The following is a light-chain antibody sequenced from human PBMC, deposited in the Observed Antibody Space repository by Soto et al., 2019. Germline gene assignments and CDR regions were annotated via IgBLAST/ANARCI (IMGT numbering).Light chain of an antibody. V-gene: IGKV1-5*03. J-gene: IGKJ1*01. CDR2: KAS. CDR1: QSVSNW. Sequence: DIQMTQSPSTLSASVGDRVTISCRASQSVSNWLAWYQQKPGKAPKLLIYKASSLESGVPSRFSGSGSGTEFTLTISSLQHDYFATYYCQQYNYYWTFGQGTKVEIK. CDR3: QQYNYYWT.